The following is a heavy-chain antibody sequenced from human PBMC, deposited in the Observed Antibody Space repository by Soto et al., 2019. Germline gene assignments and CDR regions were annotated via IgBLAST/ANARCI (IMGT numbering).Heavy chain of an antibody. CDR3: ARARGYSGYDPPDY. Sequence: WTWIRQHPGKGLECIGYIYNSGSTYQNPSLKSRVTMSVDRSKNQFSLKLSSVTAADTAVYYCARARGYSGYDPPDYWGQGTLVTVSS. CDR2: IYNSGST. V-gene: IGHV4-31*02. J-gene: IGHJ4*02. D-gene: IGHD5-12*01.